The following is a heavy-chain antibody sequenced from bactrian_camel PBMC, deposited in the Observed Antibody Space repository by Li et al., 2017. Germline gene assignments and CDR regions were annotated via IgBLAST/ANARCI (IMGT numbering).Heavy chain of an antibody. Sequence: HVQLVESGGDSVQPGGSLRLSCAFSDDRHKTNCVAWFRQRPGQEREGVAAINSSGGRTYYRDSVKGRFSIAKDNAGNTPYLQMNSLKPEDTARYICAADPPCNWSGSAFNYWGRGTQVTVS. V-gene: IGHV3S54*01. CDR1: DDRHKTNC. CDR3: AADPPCNWSGSAFNY. J-gene: IGHJ4*01. CDR2: INSSGGRT. D-gene: IGHD7*01.